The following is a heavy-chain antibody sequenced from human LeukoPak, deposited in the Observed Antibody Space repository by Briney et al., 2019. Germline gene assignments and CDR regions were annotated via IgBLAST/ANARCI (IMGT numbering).Heavy chain of an antibody. V-gene: IGHV3-23*01. D-gene: IGHD3-22*01. J-gene: IGHJ4*02. CDR2: ISGSGGST. Sequence: GGSLRLSCAAAGFTFSSYAMSWVRQAPGKGLEWVSAISGSGGSTYYADSVKGRFTISRDNSKNTLYLQMNSLRAEDTAVYYCAKDLGGTYYYDSSGYYPVPLFDYWGQGTLVTVSS. CDR1: GFTFSSYA. CDR3: AKDLGGTYYYDSSGYYPVPLFDY.